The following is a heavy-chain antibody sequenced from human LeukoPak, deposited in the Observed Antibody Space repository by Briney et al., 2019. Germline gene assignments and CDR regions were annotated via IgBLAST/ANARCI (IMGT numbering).Heavy chain of an antibody. Sequence: SQTLSLTCAISGDSVSSNSAAWNWIRQSPSRGLEWLGRTYYRSKWCNDYAVSVKSRITINPDTSKNQFSLQLNSVTPEDTAVYYCARATYYDSSGYYYGSSNWFDPWGQGTLVTVSS. D-gene: IGHD3-22*01. V-gene: IGHV6-1*01. CDR1: GDSVSSNSAA. J-gene: IGHJ5*02. CDR3: ARATYYDSSGYYYGSSNWFDP. CDR2: TYYRSKWCN.